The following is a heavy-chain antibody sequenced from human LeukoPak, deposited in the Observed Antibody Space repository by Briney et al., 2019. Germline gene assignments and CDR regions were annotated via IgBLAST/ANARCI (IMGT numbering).Heavy chain of an antibody. CDR2: ITSSGSGT. CDR1: EFTLNSNA. V-gene: IGHV3-23*01. J-gene: IGHJ4*02. CDR3: AKDRDYCSSTGCYWDY. D-gene: IGHD2-2*01. Sequence: GGSLRLSCAASEFTLNSNAMSWVRQAAGKGLEWVSTITSSGSGTYYPHSVKGRFTVSRDNSKNTVYLQMNSLTAEDTAVYFCAKDRDYCSSTGCYWDYWGQGTLVTVSS.